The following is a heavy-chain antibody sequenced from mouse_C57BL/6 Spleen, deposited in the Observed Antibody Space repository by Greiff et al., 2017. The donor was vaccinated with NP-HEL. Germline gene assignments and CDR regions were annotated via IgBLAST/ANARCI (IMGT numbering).Heavy chain of an antibody. Sequence: QVQLQQPGAELVKPGASVKVSCKASGYTFTSYWMHWVKQRPGQGLEWIGRIYPSDSNTNYNQKFKGKATLTVDKSSSTAYMQLSSLTSEDSAVYYCAIERASFAYWGQRTLVTVSA. J-gene: IGHJ3*01. CDR3: AIERASFAY. CDR1: GYTFTSYW. D-gene: IGHD6-1*01. V-gene: IGHV1-74*01. CDR2: IYPSDSNT.